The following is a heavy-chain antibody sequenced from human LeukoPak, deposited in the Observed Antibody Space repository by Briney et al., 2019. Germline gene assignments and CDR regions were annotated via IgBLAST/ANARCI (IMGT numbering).Heavy chain of an antibody. Sequence: SETLSLTCAVSGGSISSSNWWSWVRQPPGKGLEWIGEIYHSGSTNYNPSLKSRVTISVDKSKNQFSLKLSSVTAADTAVYYCARHRGGYDILTGYYSDWFDPWGQGTLVTVSS. V-gene: IGHV4-4*02. D-gene: IGHD3-9*01. CDR1: GGSISSSNW. J-gene: IGHJ5*02. CDR2: IYHSGST. CDR3: ARHRGGYDILTGYYSDWFDP.